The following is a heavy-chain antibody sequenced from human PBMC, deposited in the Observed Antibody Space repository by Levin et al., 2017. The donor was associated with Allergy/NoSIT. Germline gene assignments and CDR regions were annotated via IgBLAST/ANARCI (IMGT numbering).Heavy chain of an antibody. CDR3: VRWTYGSGPMDV. V-gene: IGHV3-74*01. D-gene: IGHD3-10*01. J-gene: IGHJ6*02. Sequence: LSLTCAASGFTFSNYWMHWVRQAPGKGLAWVSRIKGDESSASYADSVKGRFTISRDNAKNTLYLQMNSLRAEDTAVYYCVRWTYGSGPMDVWGQGTTVTVSS. CDR1: GFTFSNYW. CDR2: IKGDESSA.